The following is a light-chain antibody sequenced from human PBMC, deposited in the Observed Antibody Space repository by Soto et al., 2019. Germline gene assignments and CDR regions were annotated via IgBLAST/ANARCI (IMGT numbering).Light chain of an antibody. CDR2: EVS. CDR1: SSDVGGYNY. V-gene: IGLV2-14*01. Sequence: QSALTQPASVSGSPGQSITISCTGTSSDVGGYNYVSWYQQHPGKAPKLLIYEVSNRPSGGSNRFSGSKSGNTASLTISGLQAEDEADYHCSSYTSSDVVFGGGTKLTVL. CDR3: SSYTSSDVV. J-gene: IGLJ2*01.